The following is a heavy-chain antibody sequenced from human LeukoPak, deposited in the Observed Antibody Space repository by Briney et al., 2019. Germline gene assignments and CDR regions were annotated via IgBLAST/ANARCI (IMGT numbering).Heavy chain of an antibody. D-gene: IGHD3-22*01. Sequence: ASVKVSCKASGYTFTSYDINWVRQATGQGLEWMGWMNPNSGNTGYAQKFQGRVTITRNTFISTAYMELSSLRSEDTAVYYCARGPYYYDSSARGGFDYWGQGTLVTVSS. V-gene: IGHV1-8*03. CDR1: GYTFTSYD. J-gene: IGHJ4*02. CDR2: MNPNSGNT. CDR3: ARGPYYYDSSARGGFDY.